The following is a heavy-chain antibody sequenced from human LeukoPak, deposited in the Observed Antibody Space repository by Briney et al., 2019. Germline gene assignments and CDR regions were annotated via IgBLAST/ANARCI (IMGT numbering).Heavy chain of an antibody. CDR3: AGQQLATFDY. D-gene: IGHD6-13*01. J-gene: IGHJ4*02. V-gene: IGHV3-30*03. CDR2: ISYDGSNK. CDR1: GFTFSSYG. Sequence: GGSLRPSCAASGFTFSSYGMHWVRQAPGKGLEWVAVISYDGSNKYYADSVKGRFTISRDNSKNTLYLQMNSLRAEDTAVYYCAGQQLATFDYWGQGTLVTVSS.